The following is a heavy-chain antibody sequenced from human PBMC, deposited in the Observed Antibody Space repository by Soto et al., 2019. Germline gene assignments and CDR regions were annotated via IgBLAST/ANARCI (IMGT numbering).Heavy chain of an antibody. CDR3: ERGGEGRPYYDFWSGWGYYMDV. V-gene: IGHV4-34*01. J-gene: IGHJ6*03. Sequence: SETLSLTCAVYGGSFSGYYWSWIRQPPGKGLEWIGEINHSGSTNYNPSLKSRVTISVDTSKNQFSLKLSSVTAADTAVYYCERGGEGRPYYDFWSGWGYYMDVWGKGTTVTVSS. CDR1: GGSFSGYY. CDR2: INHSGST. D-gene: IGHD3-3*01.